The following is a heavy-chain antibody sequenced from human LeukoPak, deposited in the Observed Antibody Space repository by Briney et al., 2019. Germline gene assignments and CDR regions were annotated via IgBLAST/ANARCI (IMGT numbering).Heavy chain of an antibody. J-gene: IGHJ6*02. CDR2: IWYDGSNK. Sequence: SGRSLRLSCAESGSIFSSYGMHWVRQAPGKGLEWVAVIWYDGSNKYYADSVKGRFTISRDNSKNTLYVQMNSLRVEDTAVYYCARDREMYYYYGMDVWGQGTTVTVSS. V-gene: IGHV3-33*01. CDR1: GSIFSSYG. D-gene: IGHD5-24*01. CDR3: ARDREMYYYYGMDV.